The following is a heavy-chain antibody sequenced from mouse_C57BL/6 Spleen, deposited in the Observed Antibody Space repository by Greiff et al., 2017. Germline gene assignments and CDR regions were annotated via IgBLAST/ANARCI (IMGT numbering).Heavy chain of an antibody. CDR3: ASWGNYGAWFAY. J-gene: IGHJ3*01. D-gene: IGHD2-1*01. CDR2: IYPSDSET. CDR1: GYTFTSYW. Sequence: QVQLQQPWAELVRPGSSVKLSCKASGYTFTSYWMDWVKQRPGQGLEWIGNIYPSDSETHFNQKFKDKATLTVDKSSSTAYMQLSSLTSEDSAVYYCASWGNYGAWFAYWVQGTLVTVSA. V-gene: IGHV1-61*01.